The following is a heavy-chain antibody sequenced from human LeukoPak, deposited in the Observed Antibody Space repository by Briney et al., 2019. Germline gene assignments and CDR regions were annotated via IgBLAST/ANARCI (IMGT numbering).Heavy chain of an antibody. CDR2: IYYSGST. CDR1: GGSISSSSYY. V-gene: IGHV4-39*07. Sequence: SETLSLTCTVSGGSISSSSYYWGWIRQPPGKGLEWIGSIYYSGSTYYNPSLKSRVTISVDTSKNQFSLKLSSVTAADTAVYYCAREKLTRDDYGDYGTRYFDYWGQGTLVTVSS. J-gene: IGHJ4*02. D-gene: IGHD4-17*01. CDR3: AREKLTRDDYGDYGTRYFDY.